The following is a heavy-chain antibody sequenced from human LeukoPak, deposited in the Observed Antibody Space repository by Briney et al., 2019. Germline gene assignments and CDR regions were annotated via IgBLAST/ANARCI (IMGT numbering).Heavy chain of an antibody. Sequence: PSETLSLTCAVYGGSFSGYYWSWIRQPPGKGLEWIGEINHSGSTNYNPSLKSRVTISVDTSKNQSSLKLSSVTAADTAVYYCARSDYYYDSSGLDYWGQGTLVTVSS. CDR3: ARSDYYYDSSGLDY. V-gene: IGHV4-34*01. CDR2: INHSGST. CDR1: GGSFSGYY. D-gene: IGHD3-22*01. J-gene: IGHJ4*02.